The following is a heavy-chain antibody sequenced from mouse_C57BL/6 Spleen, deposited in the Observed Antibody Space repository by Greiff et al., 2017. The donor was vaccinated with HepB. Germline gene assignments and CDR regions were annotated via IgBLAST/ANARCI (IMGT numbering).Heavy chain of an antibody. CDR3: ARVYGSSDYYAMDY. CDR1: GFTFSSYA. CDR2: ISDGGSYT. J-gene: IGHJ4*01. D-gene: IGHD1-1*01. Sequence: EVKLVESGGGLVKPGGSLKLSCAASGFTFSSYAMSWVRQTPEKRLEWVATISDGGSYTYYPDNVKGRFTISRDNAKNNLYLQMSHLKSEDTAMYYCARVYGSSDYYAMDYWGQGTSVTVSS. V-gene: IGHV5-4*03.